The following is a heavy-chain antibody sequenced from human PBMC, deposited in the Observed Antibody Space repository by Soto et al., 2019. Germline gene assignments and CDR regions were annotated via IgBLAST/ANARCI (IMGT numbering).Heavy chain of an antibody. CDR3: ARLYWGGRGFDY. CDR2: IYYSGST. CDR1: CGSISSGGYY. D-gene: IGHD7-27*01. Sequence: QVQLQESGPGLVKPSQTLSLTCTVSCGSISSGGYYWSWIRQHPGEGLEWIGNIYYSGSTYSNPSLKSRITMSVDTSTNQFSLKLTSVTAADTAVYYCARLYWGGRGFDYWGQGTLVTVSS. J-gene: IGHJ4*02. V-gene: IGHV4-31*03.